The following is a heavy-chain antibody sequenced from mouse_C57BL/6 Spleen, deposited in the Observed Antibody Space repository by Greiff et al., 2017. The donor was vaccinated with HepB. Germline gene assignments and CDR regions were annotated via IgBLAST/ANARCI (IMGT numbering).Heavy chain of an antibody. CDR3: ARFLITTVVEGYFDV. V-gene: IGHV3-6*01. CDR2: ISYDGSN. J-gene: IGHJ1*03. CDR1: GYSITSGYY. D-gene: IGHD1-1*01. Sequence: DVKLQESGPGLVKPSQSLSLTCSVTGYSITSGYYWNWIRQFPGNKLEWMGYISYDGSNNYNPSLKNRISITRDTSKNQFFLKLNSVTTEDTATYYCARFLITTVVEGYFDVWGTGTTVTVSS.